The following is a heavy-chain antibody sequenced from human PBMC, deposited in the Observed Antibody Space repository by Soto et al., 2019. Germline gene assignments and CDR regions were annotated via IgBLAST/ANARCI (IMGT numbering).Heavy chain of an antibody. J-gene: IGHJ5*02. V-gene: IGHV4-39*01. CDR3: ARPARTNGVINWFDP. CDR2: VYYSGST. Sequence: SETLSLTCTVSGGSISGSSYYWGWIRQPPGKGLEWIGSVYYSGSTYYNPSLKSRVTISVDTSKNQFSLQLSSVTASDTAVYYCARPARTNGVINWFDPWGQGTLVTVSS. CDR1: GGSISGSSYY. D-gene: IGHD2-8*01.